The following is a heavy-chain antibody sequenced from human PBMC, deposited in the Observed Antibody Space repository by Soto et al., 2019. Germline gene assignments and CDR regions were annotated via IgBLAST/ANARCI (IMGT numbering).Heavy chain of an antibody. D-gene: IGHD4-17*01. CDR1: GGSFSGYY. CDR2: INHSEST. V-gene: IGHV4-34*01. Sequence: SETLSLTCAVYGGSFSGYYWTWILQPPGKGLEWIGEINHSESTNYNPSLKSRVTISGDTSKNQFSLKLSSVTAADTAVYYCARTVRTVSTFRNYDYFKDVSGQGTTDIGSS. CDR3: ARTVRTVSTFRNYDYFKDV. J-gene: IGHJ6*03.